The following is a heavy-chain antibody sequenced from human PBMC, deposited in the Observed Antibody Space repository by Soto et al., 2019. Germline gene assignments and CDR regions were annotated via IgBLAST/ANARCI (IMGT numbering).Heavy chain of an antibody. CDR3: ARSPEVVGAFGY. J-gene: IGHJ4*02. V-gene: IGHV3-33*01. CDR1: GFTFSSYG. CDR2: IWYDGSNK. D-gene: IGHD1-26*01. Sequence: QVQLVESGGGVVQPGRSLRLSCAASGFTFSSYGMHWVRQAPGKGLEWVAVIWYDGSNKYYADSVKGRFTISRDNSKNTLYLQMNSLRAEDTAVYYCARSPEVVGAFGYWGQGTLVTVSS.